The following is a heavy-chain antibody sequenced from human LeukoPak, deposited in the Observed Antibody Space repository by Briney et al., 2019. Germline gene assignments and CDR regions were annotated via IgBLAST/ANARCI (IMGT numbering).Heavy chain of an antibody. V-gene: IGHV3-53*01. J-gene: IGHJ4*02. Sequence: RGSLRLSCAASGFTVSSNYMSWVRQAPGKGLEWVSVIYSDGTTYYADCVKGRFTISRDNSKNTLSLQMNSLRAEDTAVYYCARDLRDSSGWYGPLYWGQGTLVTVSS. CDR2: IYSDGTT. D-gene: IGHD6-19*01. CDR3: ARDLRDSSGWYGPLY. CDR1: GFTVSSNY.